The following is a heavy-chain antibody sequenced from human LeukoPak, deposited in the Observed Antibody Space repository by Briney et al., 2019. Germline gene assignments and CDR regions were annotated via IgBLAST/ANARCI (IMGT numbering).Heavy chain of an antibody. D-gene: IGHD1/OR15-1a*01. J-gene: IGHJ3*02. V-gene: IGHV3-21*01. CDR2: ISGSGTYM. CDR1: GFTFTTYK. Sequence: GGSQRLSCAASGFTFTTYKMNWVRQAPGKGLEWVSSISGSGTYMYYADSLKGRFTISRDNAKNSLYLQMNSLRAEDTAVYYCARVLDITGTIFDAFDIWGQGTMVTVSS. CDR3: ARVLDITGTIFDAFDI.